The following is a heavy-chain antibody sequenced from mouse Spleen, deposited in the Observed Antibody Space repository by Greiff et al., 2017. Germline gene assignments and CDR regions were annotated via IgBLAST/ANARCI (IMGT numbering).Heavy chain of an antibody. CDR1: GFTFSDYG. Sequence: DVQLVESGGGLVKPGGSLKLSCAASGFTFSDYGMHWVRQAPEKGLEWVAYISSGSSTIYYADTVKGRFTISRDNAKNTLFLQMTSLRSEDTAMYYCARTYYYGSSYWYFDVWGAGTTVTVSS. J-gene: IGHJ1*01. CDR3: ARTYYYGSSYWYFDV. D-gene: IGHD1-1*01. CDR2: ISSGSSTI. V-gene: IGHV5-17*01.